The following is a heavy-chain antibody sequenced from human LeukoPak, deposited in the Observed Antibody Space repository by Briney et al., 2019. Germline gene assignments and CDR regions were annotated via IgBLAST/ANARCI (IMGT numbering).Heavy chain of an antibody. CDR1: GFPFSSYV. Sequence: GGSLRLSCAASGFPFSSYVMSWVRQAPGKGLEWVSSISDSGGSTYYADSVKGRFTISRDNSKNTLYLQVSSLRAGDTAVYYCAKGTYFGSSGDFQYYYMDVWGKGTTVTVSS. CDR2: ISDSGGST. J-gene: IGHJ6*03. CDR3: AKGTYFGSSGDFQYYYMDV. V-gene: IGHV3-23*01. D-gene: IGHD3-22*01.